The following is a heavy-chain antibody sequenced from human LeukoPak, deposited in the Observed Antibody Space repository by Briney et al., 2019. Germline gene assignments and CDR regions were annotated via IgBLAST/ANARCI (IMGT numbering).Heavy chain of an antibody. V-gene: IGHV3-48*03. Sequence: PGGSLRLSCAASGFTFSSYEMNWVRQAPGKGLQWISHIDSTDTIHYADSVKGRFTISRDNAKNSLYLRMNSLRAEDTAVYYCARSSGSYRPMGYWGQGTLVTVSS. J-gene: IGHJ4*02. D-gene: IGHD3-22*01. CDR1: GFTFSSYE. CDR3: ARSSGSYRPMGY. CDR2: IDSTDTI.